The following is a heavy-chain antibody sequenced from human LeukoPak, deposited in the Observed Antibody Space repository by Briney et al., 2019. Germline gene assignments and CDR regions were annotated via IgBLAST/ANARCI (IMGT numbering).Heavy chain of an antibody. CDR2: IKQDGSEE. CDR3: ARVQWELRGVGSYFEY. J-gene: IGHJ4*02. CDR1: GFTFSSYW. D-gene: IGHD1-26*01. Sequence: GGSLRLSCVVSGFTFSSYWMSWVRQAPGKGLEWVANIKQDGSEEYYVDSVKGRFTMSRDNAKNSLYLQMNSLRAEDTAVYYCARVQWELRGVGSYFEYWGQGALVTVSS. V-gene: IGHV3-7*01.